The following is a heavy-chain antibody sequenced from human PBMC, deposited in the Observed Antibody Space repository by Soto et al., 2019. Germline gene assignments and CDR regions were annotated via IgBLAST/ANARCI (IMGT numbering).Heavy chain of an antibody. Sequence: QVQLVQSGAEVKKPGSSVKVSCKASGGVFRNYAINWVRQAPGQGLEWMGGIIPVFGTADYPQKFQGRVTITADDSTTTAYMELTSLKTEDTAVYFCARDRWASYSFDTWGQGTLVTVAS. D-gene: IGHD1-26*01. CDR3: ARDRWASYSFDT. CDR1: GGVFRNYA. J-gene: IGHJ5*02. CDR2: IIPVFGTA. V-gene: IGHV1-69*01.